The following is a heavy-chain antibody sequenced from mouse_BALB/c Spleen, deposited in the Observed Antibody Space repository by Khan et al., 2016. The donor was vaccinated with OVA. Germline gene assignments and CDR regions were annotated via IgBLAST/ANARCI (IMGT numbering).Heavy chain of an antibody. CDR3: AREEALYYFDY. J-gene: IGHJ2*01. CDR1: GYIFTSYW. CDR2: IYPGTDNT. D-gene: IGHD3-2*02. V-gene: IGHV1S132*01. Sequence: QVRLQQSGAELVRPGASVKLSCKTSGYIFTSYWIHWLKQRSGQGLEWIARIYPGTDNTYYNEKLKDKATLTADKSSSTAYMQLSSLKSEDSAVYFCAREEALYYFDYWDQGTTLTGSS.